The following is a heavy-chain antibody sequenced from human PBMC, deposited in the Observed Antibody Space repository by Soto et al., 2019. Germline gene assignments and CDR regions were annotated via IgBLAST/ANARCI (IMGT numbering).Heavy chain of an antibody. CDR1: GFTFNSHA. D-gene: IGHD2-2*02. V-gene: IGHV3-30*03. J-gene: IGHJ4*02. Sequence: QVQLVESGGGVVQPGRSLGLTCAVSGFTFNSHAMHWVRQAPGKGLAGLAVLSYGGAINYYADSVKGRFTISRDNSQNTLCLQMNSLRPEDTAVYYCARGPRSCSYTSWYTIDYCGQGTLVTVSS. CDR2: LSYGGAIN. CDR3: ARGPRSCSYTSWYTIDY.